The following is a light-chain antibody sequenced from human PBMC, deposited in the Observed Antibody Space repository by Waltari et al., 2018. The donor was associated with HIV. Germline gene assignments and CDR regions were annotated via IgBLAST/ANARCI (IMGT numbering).Light chain of an antibody. V-gene: IGLV1-40*01. Sequence: QSLLTQPPSVSGAPGQRVTISCTGSSSNIGAGFDVHWYQQLPGTVPKLLIYGKINRPSGVPHRCAGSKSGTSASRAIPVLQAEDEADYYCQSYDRSLSGYGVFGGGTKLTVL. CDR1: SSNIGAGFD. J-gene: IGLJ2*01. CDR3: QSYDRSLSGYGV. CDR2: GKI.